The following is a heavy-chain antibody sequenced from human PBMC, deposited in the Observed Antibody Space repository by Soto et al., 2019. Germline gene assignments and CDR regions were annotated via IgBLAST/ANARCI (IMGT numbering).Heavy chain of an antibody. CDR2: ITSKSTYI. J-gene: IGHJ5*02. CDR3: ARSGIAAAGLLDNWFDP. D-gene: IGHD6-13*01. Sequence: LRLSCAASGFTFRDYSLNWVRQAPGKGLEWVSSITSKSTYIYYADSVKGRFTISRDNAKSSLYLQMDSLRADDTAVYFCARSGIAAAGLLDNWFDPWGQGTLVTVSS. V-gene: IGHV3-21*06. CDR1: GFTFRDYS.